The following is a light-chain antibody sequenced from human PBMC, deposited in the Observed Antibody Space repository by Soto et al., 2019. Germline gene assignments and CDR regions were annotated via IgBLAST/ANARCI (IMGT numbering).Light chain of an antibody. J-gene: IGKJ5*01. V-gene: IGKV3-20*01. CDR2: DAD. CDR1: PIIXGPN. Sequence: IELTRSAGTLSLSPGERSTLSCRAGPIIXGPNLAWYQQKTGKAPPLLIYDADTRGTGIPDMFSGSGFGKHFIITISSLAHEDGEIYCCQHSACSGTFGQGTRLEIK. CDR3: QHSACSGT.